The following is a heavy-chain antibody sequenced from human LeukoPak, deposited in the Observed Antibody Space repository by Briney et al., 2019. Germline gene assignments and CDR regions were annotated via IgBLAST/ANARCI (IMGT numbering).Heavy chain of an antibody. Sequence: ASVKVSCKASGYTFTGYYMHWVRQAPGQGLEWMGIINPSGGSTSYAQKFQGRVTMTRDTSTSTVYMELSSLRSEDTAVYYCAKAGPFHSSNNWFDPWGQGTLVTVSS. CDR3: AKAGPFHSSNNWFDP. CDR2: INPSGGST. V-gene: IGHV1-46*01. D-gene: IGHD6-13*01. J-gene: IGHJ5*02. CDR1: GYTFTGYY.